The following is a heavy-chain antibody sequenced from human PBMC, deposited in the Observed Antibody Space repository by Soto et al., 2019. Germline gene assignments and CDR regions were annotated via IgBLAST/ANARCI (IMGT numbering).Heavy chain of an antibody. V-gene: IGHV4-61*01. D-gene: IGHD1-26*01. J-gene: IGHJ4*02. CDR2: IYFSGST. CDR1: GGSVRSGSYY. Sequence: PSETLSLTCTVSGGSVRSGSYYWSWIRQPPGKGLEWIGYIYFSGSTDYNPSLKSRVTISVDTSKNQFSLKLSSLTAADTAVYYCERERTGDTTFFDYWGQGKLVTVSS. CDR3: ERERTGDTTFFDY.